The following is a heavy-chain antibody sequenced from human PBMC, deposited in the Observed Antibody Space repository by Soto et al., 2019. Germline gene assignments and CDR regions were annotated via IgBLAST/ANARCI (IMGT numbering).Heavy chain of an antibody. CDR2: IYDSESA. CDR1: GESISSGGYY. CDR3: ARASSSSSAADY. J-gene: IGHJ4*02. V-gene: IGHV4-31*03. Sequence: QVQLQESGPGLVKPSQTLSLTCSVSGESISSGGYYWSWIRHHPGKRLEWIGYIYDSESAYYNPSLKSRVTISMDTSKNHFAMRLSSVTAADTAVYYCARASSSSSAADYWGQGTLATVSS. D-gene: IGHD6-6*01.